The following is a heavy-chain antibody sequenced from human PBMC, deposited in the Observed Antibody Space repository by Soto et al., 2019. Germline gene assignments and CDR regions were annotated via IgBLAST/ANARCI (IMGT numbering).Heavy chain of an antibody. CDR1: GFTFSTYG. J-gene: IGHJ4*02. Sequence: PGGSLRLSCAVSGFTFSTYGMHWVRQAQGEGLEWVAVISHDGSHEYYADSVKGRFTISRDTSKNALFLQMNSLRAEDTAVYYCAKGNSGSPYGAFDYWGQGTQVTVSS. CDR3: AKGNSGSPYGAFDY. V-gene: IGHV3-30*18. CDR2: ISHDGSHE. D-gene: IGHD1-26*01.